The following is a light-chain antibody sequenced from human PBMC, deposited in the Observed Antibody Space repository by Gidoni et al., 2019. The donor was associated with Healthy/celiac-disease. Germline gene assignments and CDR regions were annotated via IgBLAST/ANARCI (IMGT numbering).Light chain of an antibody. J-gene: IGLJ2*01. CDR2: GKN. V-gene: IGLV3-19*01. CDR1: SLRSYY. Sequence: SSELTQASAVSVALGQTVRITCHGDSLRSYYASWYQQKPGQAPVLVIYGKNNRPSGIPDRFSGSSSGNTASLTITGAQAEDEADYYGNSRDSSGNLFGGGTKLTVL. CDR3: NSRDSSGNL.